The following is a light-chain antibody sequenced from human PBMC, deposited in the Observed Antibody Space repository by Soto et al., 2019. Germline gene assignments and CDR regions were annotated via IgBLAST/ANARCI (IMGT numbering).Light chain of an antibody. V-gene: IGKV3-11*01. J-gene: IGKJ5*01. CDR2: DAS. Sequence: EVVMTQSPATLSVSPGEGVTLSCRANQGIGDTLAWYQHKPGQAPRLLIYDASNRATGIPARFSGSGSGTDFTLTISSLEPEDFAVYYCQQRSNWPRITFGQGTRLEIK. CDR1: QGIGDT. CDR3: QQRSNWPRIT.